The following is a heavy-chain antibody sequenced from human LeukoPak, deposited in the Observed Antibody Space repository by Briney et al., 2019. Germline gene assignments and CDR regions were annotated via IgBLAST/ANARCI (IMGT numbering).Heavy chain of an antibody. V-gene: IGHV4-59*08. CDR1: GGSFSGYY. Sequence: PSETLSLTCAVYGGSFSGYYWSWIRQPPGKGLEWIGYIYYSGSTNYNPSLKSRVTISVDTSKNQFSLKLSSVTAADTAVYYCARHETTPGSGWYNWFDPWGQGTLVTVSS. J-gene: IGHJ5*02. D-gene: IGHD6-19*01. CDR2: IYYSGST. CDR3: ARHETTPGSGWYNWFDP.